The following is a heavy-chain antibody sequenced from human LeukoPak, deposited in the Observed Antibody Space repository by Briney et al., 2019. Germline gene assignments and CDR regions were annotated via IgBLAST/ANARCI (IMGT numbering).Heavy chain of an antibody. V-gene: IGHV3-21*01. CDR1: GFTFSSYA. CDR2: IAGSSGYI. Sequence: GGSLRLSCAASGFTFSSYAMNWVRQAPGKGLEWASSIAGSSGYISYADSVKGRFTISRDNAKKSLYLQMTSLTAEDTAVYYCARDRGAYCGGDCYLGFDYWGRGTLVTVSS. J-gene: IGHJ4*01. D-gene: IGHD2-21*02. CDR3: ARDRGAYCGGDCYLGFDY.